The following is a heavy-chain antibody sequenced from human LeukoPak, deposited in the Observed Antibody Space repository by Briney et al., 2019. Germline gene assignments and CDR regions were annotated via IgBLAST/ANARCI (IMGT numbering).Heavy chain of an antibody. Sequence: PSETLSLTCSVTGGSLSSYYWSWIRQPPGKGLEWIGYIYYSGSTNFNPSLKSRVTISVDTSKNQFSLKLSSVTAADTAVYYCARLISGVGYFDYWGQGTLVTVSS. CDR1: GGSLSSYY. V-gene: IGHV4-59*08. D-gene: IGHD3-10*01. CDR2: IYYSGST. CDR3: ARLISGVGYFDY. J-gene: IGHJ4*02.